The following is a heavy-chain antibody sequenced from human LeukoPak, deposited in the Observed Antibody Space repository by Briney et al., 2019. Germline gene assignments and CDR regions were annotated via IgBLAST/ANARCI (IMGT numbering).Heavy chain of an antibody. J-gene: IGHJ1*01. D-gene: IGHD6-19*01. Sequence: ASMKVSCKVSGYTLTELSMHWVRQAPGKGLEWMGGFDPEDGETIYAQKFQGRVTMTEDTSTDTAYMELSSLRSEDTAVYYCSGWYGVHRFQHWGQGTLVTVSS. CDR1: GYTLTELS. CDR3: SGWYGVHRFQH. V-gene: IGHV1-24*01. CDR2: FDPEDGET.